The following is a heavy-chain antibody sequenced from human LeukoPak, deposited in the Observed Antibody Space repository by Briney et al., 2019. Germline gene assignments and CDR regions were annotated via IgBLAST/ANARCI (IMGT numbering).Heavy chain of an antibody. CDR1: VYTFTGYY. J-gene: IGHJ6*02. V-gene: IGHV1-2*02. Sequence: ASVKVSSKVSVYTFTGYYMHWGRQAPGQGLGWMGWINPNSGGTNYSQTFQGRVTMTRDTSISTAYLELSRLRSDDTAVYYCASTGGDYDYYGMDVWGQGTMVTVSS. D-gene: IGHD2-8*02. CDR3: ASTGGDYDYYGMDV. CDR2: INPNSGGT.